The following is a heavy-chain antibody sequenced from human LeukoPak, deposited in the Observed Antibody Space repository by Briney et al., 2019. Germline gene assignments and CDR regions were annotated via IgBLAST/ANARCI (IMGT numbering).Heavy chain of an antibody. CDR3: ARDGGWFGDANWFDP. J-gene: IGHJ5*02. CDR1: GFTFSSYE. D-gene: IGHD3-10*01. Sequence: PGGSLRLSCAASGFTFSSYEMNWVRQAPGKGLEWVSYISSCGSTIYYADSVKGRFTISRDNAKNSLYLQMNSLRAEDTAVYYCARDGGWFGDANWFDPWGQGTLVTVSS. V-gene: IGHV3-48*03. CDR2: ISSCGSTI.